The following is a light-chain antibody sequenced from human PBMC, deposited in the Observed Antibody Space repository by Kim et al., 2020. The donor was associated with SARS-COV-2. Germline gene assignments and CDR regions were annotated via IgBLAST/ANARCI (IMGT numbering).Light chain of an antibody. CDR1: QSINIF. CDR2: SAS. J-gene: IGKJ2*03. V-gene: IGKV1-17*03. Sequence: DIQMTQSPSTMSASVGARVSITCRASQSINIFLAWFQQKPGKVPKRLIYSASSLQSGVPSRFSGSGSGTEFTLTISSLQPEDSATYYCLQNQTLPYSFGQGTKLEI. CDR3: LQNQTLPYS.